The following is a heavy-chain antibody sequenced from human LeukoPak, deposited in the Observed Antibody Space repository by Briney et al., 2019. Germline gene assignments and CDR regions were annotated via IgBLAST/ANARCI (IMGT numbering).Heavy chain of an antibody. D-gene: IGHD3-16*01. CDR2: ISSSGSTI. CDR1: GFTFSSYE. J-gene: IGHJ5*02. Sequence: GVSLRLSCAASGFTFSSYEMNWVRQAPGKGLEWVSYISSSGSTIYYADSVKGRFTISRDNAKNSLYLQMNSLRAEDTAVYYCASLGVSSLINWFDPWGQGTLVTVSS. CDR3: ASLGVSSLINWFDP. V-gene: IGHV3-48*03.